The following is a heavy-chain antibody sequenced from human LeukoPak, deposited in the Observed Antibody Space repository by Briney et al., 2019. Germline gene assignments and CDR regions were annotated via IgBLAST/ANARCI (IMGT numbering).Heavy chain of an antibody. CDR3: ARVVSYYYDSSGYSEFDY. D-gene: IGHD3-22*01. CDR2: ISSSSSYI. Sequence: GGSLRLSCAASGFTFSSYSMNWVRQAPGKGLEWVSSISSSSSYIYYADSVKGRSTISRDNAKNSLYLQMNSLRAEDTAVYYCARVVSYYYDSSGYSEFDYWGQGTLVTVSS. CDR1: GFTFSSYS. J-gene: IGHJ4*02. V-gene: IGHV3-21*01.